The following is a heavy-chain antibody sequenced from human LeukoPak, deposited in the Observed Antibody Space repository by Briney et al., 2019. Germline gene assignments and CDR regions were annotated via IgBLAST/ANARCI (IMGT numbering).Heavy chain of an antibody. V-gene: IGHV1-18*01. CDR2: ISAYNGNT. Sequence: ASVKVSCKASGYTFTSYGISWVRQAPGQGLEWMGWISAYNGNTNYAQKLQGRVTMTTDTSTSTAYMELRSLRSDDTAVYYCARGGDSYGTPERFDYWGQGTLVTVSS. J-gene: IGHJ4*02. CDR1: GYTFTSYG. D-gene: IGHD5-18*01. CDR3: ARGGDSYGTPERFDY.